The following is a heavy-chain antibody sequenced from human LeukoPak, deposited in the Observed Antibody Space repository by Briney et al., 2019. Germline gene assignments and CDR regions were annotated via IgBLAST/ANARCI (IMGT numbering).Heavy chain of an antibody. J-gene: IGHJ3*02. V-gene: IGHV4-30-4*01. CDR2: IYYSGST. CDR3: ARQGIGDHTAMVINDAFDI. CDR1: GGSISSGDYY. D-gene: IGHD5-18*01. Sequence: TPSQTLSLTCTVSGGSISSGDYYWSWIRQPPGKGLEWIGYIYYSGSTYYNPSLKSRVTISVDTSKNQFSLKLSSVTAADTAVYYCARQGIGDHTAMVINDAFDIWGQGTMVTVSS.